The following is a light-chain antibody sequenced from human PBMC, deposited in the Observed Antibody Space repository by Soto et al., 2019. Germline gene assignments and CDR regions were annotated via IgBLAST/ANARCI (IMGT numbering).Light chain of an antibody. CDR2: DVS. Sequence: QSALTQPASVSGSPGQSITISCTGTSSDVGGYNYVSWYQQHPGKAPKLMIYDVSIRPSGVSNRFSGSKSGNTASLTISGLQAEDEADYYCSSYTRSSTLVFGGGTKVTVL. V-gene: IGLV2-14*01. J-gene: IGLJ2*01. CDR3: SSYTRSSTLV. CDR1: SSDVGGYNY.